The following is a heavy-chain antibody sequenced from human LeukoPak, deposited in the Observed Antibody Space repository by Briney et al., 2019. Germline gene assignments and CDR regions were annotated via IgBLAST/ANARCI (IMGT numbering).Heavy chain of an antibody. V-gene: IGHV3-21*01. CDR3: ARDPSDSSGYYSGYFDY. J-gene: IGHJ4*02. CDR1: GFTFSSYS. CDR2: ISSSSSYI. Sequence: GSLRLSCAASGFTFSSYSMNWVRQAPGKGLEWVSSISSSSSYIYYADPVKGRFTISRDNAKNSLYLQMNSLRAEDTAVYYCARDPSDSSGYYSGYFDYWGQGTLVTVSS. D-gene: IGHD3-22*01.